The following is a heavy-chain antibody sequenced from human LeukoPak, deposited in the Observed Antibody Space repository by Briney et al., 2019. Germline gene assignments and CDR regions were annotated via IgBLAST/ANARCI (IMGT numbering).Heavy chain of an antibody. D-gene: IGHD3-10*01. CDR3: ARDFSITTHAFDI. J-gene: IGHJ3*02. CDR1: GGSISSSSYY. Sequence: PSETLSLTCTVSGGSISSSSYYWGWIRQPPGKGLEWIGSIYYSGSTYYNPSLKSRVTISVDTSKNQFSLKLSSVAAADTAVYYCARDFSITTHAFDIWGQGTMVTLSS. CDR2: IYYSGST. V-gene: IGHV4-39*07.